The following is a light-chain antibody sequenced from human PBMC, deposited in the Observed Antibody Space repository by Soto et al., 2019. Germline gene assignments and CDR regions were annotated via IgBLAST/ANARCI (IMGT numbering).Light chain of an antibody. Sequence: EMVLTQSPATLSLSPGERATLSRRASQSVSSYLSWYQQKPGQAPRLLISDASRGATGIPGRFSGSGSGTDITLTISSLEPEDFAVYYCQQRSNWLTFGGGTKVDIK. CDR2: DAS. J-gene: IGKJ4*01. V-gene: IGKV3-11*01. CDR3: QQRSNWLT. CDR1: QSVSSY.